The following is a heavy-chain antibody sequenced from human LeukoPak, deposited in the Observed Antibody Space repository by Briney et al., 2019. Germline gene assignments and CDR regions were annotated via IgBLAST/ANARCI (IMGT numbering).Heavy chain of an antibody. J-gene: IGHJ4*02. V-gene: IGHV4-39*07. CDR2: IYYSGST. CDR1: GGSISSSSYY. CDR3: ASTPSSPKDY. D-gene: IGHD6-13*01. Sequence: SETLSLTCTVSGGSISSSSYYWGWIRQPPGKGLEWTGSIYYSGSTYYNPSLKSRVTISVDTSKNQFSLKLSSVTAADTAVYYCASTPSSPKDYWGQGTLVTVSS.